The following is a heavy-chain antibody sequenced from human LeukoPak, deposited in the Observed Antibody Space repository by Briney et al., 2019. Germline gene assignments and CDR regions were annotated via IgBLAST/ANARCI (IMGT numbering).Heavy chain of an antibody. CDR2: IRYDGSNK. V-gene: IGHV3-30*02. CDR3: AKEGPLYSSSWSPVYYYYMDV. D-gene: IGHD6-13*01. J-gene: IGHJ6*03. Sequence: GGSLRLSCAASGFTFSSYGMHWVRQAPGKGLEWVAFIRYDGSNKYYADSVKGRFTISRDNSKNTLYLQMNSLRAEDTAVYYCAKEGPLYSSSWSPVYYYYMDVWGKGTTVTVSS. CDR1: GFTFSSYG.